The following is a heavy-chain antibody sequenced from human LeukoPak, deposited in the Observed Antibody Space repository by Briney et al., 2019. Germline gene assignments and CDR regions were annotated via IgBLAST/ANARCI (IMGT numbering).Heavy chain of an antibody. J-gene: IGHJ4*02. CDR3: ARRRIVVFNPLGA. CDR1: GGSFSGYY. D-gene: IGHD2-15*01. Sequence: SETLSLTCAVYGGSFSGYYWSWIRQPPGKGLEWIGEINHSGSTNYNPSLKSRVTISVDTSKNQFSLKLSSVTAADTAVYYCARRRIVVFNPLGAWGRETLSTVSP. CDR2: INHSGST. V-gene: IGHV4-34*01.